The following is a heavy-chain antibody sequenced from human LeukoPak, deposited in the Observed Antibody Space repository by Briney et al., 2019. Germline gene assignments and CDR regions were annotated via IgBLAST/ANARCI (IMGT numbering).Heavy chain of an antibody. CDR1: GCSISSRIYY. J-gene: IGHJ4*02. V-gene: IGHV4-39*01. D-gene: IGHD3-3*01. CDR3: SQGEEGIRVFEN. Sequence: PSETLSLTCSVSGCSISSRIYYWGWTRHPPGSGLEGFSMIYYSGNTYYNPSLKSRVTISVNTSKNQFSLKLRSVTAADTAVYFFSQGEEGIRVFENWGQGTLVTVSS. CDR2: IYYSGNT.